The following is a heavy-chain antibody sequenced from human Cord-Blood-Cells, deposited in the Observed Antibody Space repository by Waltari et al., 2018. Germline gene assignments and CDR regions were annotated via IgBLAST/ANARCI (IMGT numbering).Heavy chain of an antibody. V-gene: IGHV4-34*01. CDR2: INHSGST. CDR1: GGSFSGYY. Sequence: QVQLQQWGAGLLKPSETLSLTCAVYGGSFSGYYWSWIRQPPGKGLEWIWEINHSGSTNYNPSLKSRVTISVDTSKNQFSLKLSSVTAADTAVYYCARGPSGFWSGYYGSWWFDPWGQGTLVTVSS. CDR3: ARGPSGFWSGYYGSWWFDP. J-gene: IGHJ5*02. D-gene: IGHD3-3*01.